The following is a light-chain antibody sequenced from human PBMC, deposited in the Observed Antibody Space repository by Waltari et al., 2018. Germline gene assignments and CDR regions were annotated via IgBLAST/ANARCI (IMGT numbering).Light chain of an antibody. CDR2: GAS. Sequence: DIVMTQSPDSLAVSLGERATINCKYSQNILSSSTKPNYLAWFQQKPGQPPKLLITGASSRESGVPDRFSGSGSGTDFTLTISSLQAEDVAVYYCQQYYGGPITFGQGTRLEIK. CDR3: QQYYGGPIT. CDR1: QNILSSSTKPNY. V-gene: IGKV4-1*01. J-gene: IGKJ5*01.